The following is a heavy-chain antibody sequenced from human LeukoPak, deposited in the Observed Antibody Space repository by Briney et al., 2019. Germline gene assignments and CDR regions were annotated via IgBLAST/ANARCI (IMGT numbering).Heavy chain of an antibody. V-gene: IGHV3-9*01. CDR1: GFTFDDYA. CDR2: ISWNSGSI. CDR3: AKDPYGDDPYFDY. J-gene: IGHJ4*02. Sequence: GGSLRLSCAASGFTFDDYAMHWVRQAPGKGLEWVSGISWNSGSIGYADSVKGRFTISRDNAKNSLYLQMNSLRAEDTALYYCAKDPYGDDPYFDYWGQGTLVTVSS. D-gene: IGHD4-17*01.